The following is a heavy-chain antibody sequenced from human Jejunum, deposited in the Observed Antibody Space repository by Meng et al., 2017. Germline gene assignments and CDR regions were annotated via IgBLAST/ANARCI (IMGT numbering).Heavy chain of an antibody. Sequence: GESLKISCAAARFTFKNYYMSWVRQAPGKGLEWVASIGSSGEVTHYADSVYGRFTISRDNSKNTLDLQMSSLRVEDTAVYYCANDLRVSKGYNSSWYVSEYFHYWGQGTLVTVSS. V-gene: IGHV3-23*01. D-gene: IGHD2-2*01. CDR1: RFTFKNYY. CDR3: ANDLRVSKGYNSSWYVSEYFHY. J-gene: IGHJ1*01. CDR2: IGSSGEVT.